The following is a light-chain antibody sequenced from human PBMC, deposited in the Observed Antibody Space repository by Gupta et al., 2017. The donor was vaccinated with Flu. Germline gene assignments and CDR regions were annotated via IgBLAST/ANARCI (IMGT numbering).Light chain of an antibody. V-gene: IGLV3-21*02. CDR3: QGWDSDSDHWV. CDR2: DDT. CDR1: DIGSNT. Sequence: QPPSVSVAPGQTARITCGGDDIGSNTVHWYQQKPGQAPVLVVYDDTDRPSGIPERFSGSNSGNTATLTIIRVEAGDEADYYCQGWDSDSDHWVFGGGTKLTVL. J-gene: IGLJ3*02.